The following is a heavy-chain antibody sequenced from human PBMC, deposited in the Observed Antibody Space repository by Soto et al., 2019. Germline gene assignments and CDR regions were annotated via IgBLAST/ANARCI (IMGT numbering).Heavy chain of an antibody. CDR3: ARRAETNGWNAFGADKYYFDF. J-gene: IGHJ4*02. Sequence: QVQLVQSGAEVRKPGASVKVSCEASGYTFTSYDIYWVRRASGQGLEWMGWMNPNTGNSGYAQKFQGRVTMTSDTSISTAHMELSSLRSEDTAVYYCARRAETNGWNAFGADKYYFDFWGQGTLVTVSS. CDR2: MNPNTGNS. CDR1: GYTFTSYD. V-gene: IGHV1-8*01. D-gene: IGHD1-1*01.